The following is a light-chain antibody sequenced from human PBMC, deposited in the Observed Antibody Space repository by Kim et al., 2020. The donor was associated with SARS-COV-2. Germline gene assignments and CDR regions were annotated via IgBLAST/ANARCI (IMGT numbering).Light chain of an antibody. CDR1: QSVSRY. J-gene: IGKJ2*01. CDR2: DAS. Sequence: PGERATLSCRASQSVSRYLAWYQQKPGQAPRLLIYDASNRATGIPARFSGSGSGTDFTLTISSLEPEDFAVYYCQQRSNWPPMYTFGQGTKLEI. CDR3: QQRSNWPPMYT. V-gene: IGKV3-11*01.